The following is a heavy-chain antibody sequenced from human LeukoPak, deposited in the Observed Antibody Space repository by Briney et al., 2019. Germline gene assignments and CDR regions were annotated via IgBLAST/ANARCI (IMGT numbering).Heavy chain of an antibody. J-gene: IGHJ4*02. Sequence: ASVKVSCKASGYTFTSYGISWVRQAPGQGLEWMGWISAYNGNTNYAQKLQGRVTMTTDTSTSTAYMELRSLRSDDTAVYCCARDRDIAVAGLIDYWGQGTLVTVSS. CDR1: GYTFTSYG. V-gene: IGHV1-18*01. CDR2: ISAYNGNT. D-gene: IGHD6-19*01. CDR3: ARDRDIAVAGLIDY.